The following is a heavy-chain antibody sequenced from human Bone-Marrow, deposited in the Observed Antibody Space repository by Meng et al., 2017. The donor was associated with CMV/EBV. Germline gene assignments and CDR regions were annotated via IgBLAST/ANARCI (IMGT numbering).Heavy chain of an antibody. CDR3: AIQRLSHVATPYYYYYGMDV. CDR2: IYYSGST. CDR1: GGSISTSSYS. Sequence: WETLSLTCTVSGGSISTSSYSWGWIRQPPGKGLGWIGSIYYSGSTYYNPSLKSRVTISVYPSKTQFSLKLSSVTDADTAVYYCAIQRLSHVATPYYYYYGMDVWGQGTTVTVSS. V-gene: IGHV4-39*01. J-gene: IGHJ6*02.